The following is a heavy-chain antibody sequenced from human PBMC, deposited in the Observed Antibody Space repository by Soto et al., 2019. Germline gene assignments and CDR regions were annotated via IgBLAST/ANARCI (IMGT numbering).Heavy chain of an antibody. V-gene: IGHV4-61*01. D-gene: IGHD6-19*01. J-gene: IGHJ4*02. Sequence: SETLSFTCTVSDGSVSSGSYYWSWIWQPPGKGLEWIGYIYYSGSTNYNPSLKSRVTISVDTSKNQFSLKLSSVTAADTAVYYCARSPDSSGWYRGFADYWGQGTLVTVSS. CDR2: IYYSGST. CDR1: DGSVSSGSYY. CDR3: ARSPDSSGWYRGFADY.